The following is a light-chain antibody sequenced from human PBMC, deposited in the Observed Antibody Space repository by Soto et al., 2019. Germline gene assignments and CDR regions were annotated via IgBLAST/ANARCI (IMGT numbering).Light chain of an antibody. CDR1: QSVSNSY. J-gene: IGKJ5*01. Sequence: EIVLTQSPGTLSLSPGERGTLSCRASQSVSNSYLAWYQQKPGQXPRLLIYGASSRATGIPDRFSVTGSGTEFTLTISRLEPEDFALDDCQQYGTSPTFGQGTRLEIK. CDR3: QQYGTSPT. V-gene: IGKV3-20*01. CDR2: GAS.